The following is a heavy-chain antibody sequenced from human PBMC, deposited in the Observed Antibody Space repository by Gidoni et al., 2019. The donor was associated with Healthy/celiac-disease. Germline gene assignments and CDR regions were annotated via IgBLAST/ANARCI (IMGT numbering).Heavy chain of an antibody. J-gene: IGHJ4*02. Sequence: SYYWGWIRQPPGKGLEWIGSIYYSGSTYYNPSLKSRVTISVDTSKNQFSLKLSSVTAADTAVYYCASRARGAARLVRARLDYWGQGTLVTVSS. V-gene: IGHV4-39*01. CDR2: IYYSGST. D-gene: IGHD6-6*01. CDR1: SYY. CDR3: ASRARGAARLVRARLDY.